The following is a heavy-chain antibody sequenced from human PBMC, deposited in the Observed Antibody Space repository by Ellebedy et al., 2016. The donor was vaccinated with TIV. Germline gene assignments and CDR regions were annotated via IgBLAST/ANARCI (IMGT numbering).Heavy chain of an antibody. CDR2: IKTDGSET. CDR3: VGFGVFNL. J-gene: IGHJ5*02. V-gene: IGHV3-7*01. CDR1: GFSFSNFW. D-gene: IGHD3-3*01. Sequence: PGGSLRLSCAAWGFSFSNFWMSWVLQAPGKGLEWVAHIKTDGSETYYVDSVKGRFTISRENAKNALFLQMDGLRVDDSAVYYCVGFGVFNLWGQGAPVTVSS.